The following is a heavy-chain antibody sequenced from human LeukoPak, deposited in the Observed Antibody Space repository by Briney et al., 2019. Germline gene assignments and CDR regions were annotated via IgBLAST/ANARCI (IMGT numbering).Heavy chain of an antibody. J-gene: IGHJ3*02. CDR1: GFTFSSYA. CDR3: AKDRSSSIDAFDI. CDR2: IRYDGSNK. V-gene: IGHV3-30*02. D-gene: IGHD6-13*01. Sequence: GGSLRLSCAASGFTFSSYAMHWVRQAPGKGLEWVAFIRYDGSNKYYADSVKGRFTISRDNSKNTLYLQMNSLRAEDTAVYYCAKDRSSSIDAFDIWGQGTMVTVSS.